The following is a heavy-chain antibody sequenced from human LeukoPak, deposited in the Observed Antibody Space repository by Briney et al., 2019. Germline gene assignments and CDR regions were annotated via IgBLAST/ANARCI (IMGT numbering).Heavy chain of an antibody. CDR1: RFTFSSYA. D-gene: IGHD3-3*02. Sequence: GGSLRLSCAASRFTFSSYAMHWVRQTPGKGLEWVAVISYDGSNKYYTDSVRGRFTISGDNSKNTLYLQMNSLRAEDTAVYYCARDSGDQPIFGAVMLSYWGQGTLVTVSS. CDR2: ISYDGSNK. CDR3: ARDSGDQPIFGAVMLSY. J-gene: IGHJ4*02. V-gene: IGHV3-30-3*01.